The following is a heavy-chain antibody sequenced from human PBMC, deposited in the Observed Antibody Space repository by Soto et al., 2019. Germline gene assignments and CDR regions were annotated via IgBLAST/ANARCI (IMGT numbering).Heavy chain of an antibody. D-gene: IGHD3-3*01. J-gene: IGHJ6*02. V-gene: IGHV1-2*02. CDR2: INPNSGGT. Sequence: GASVKVSCKASGYTFTAYYIHWVRQAPGQGLEWMGWINPNSGGTKYAQNLQGRVSMTRDTSISTAYMELSRLRSDDTAVYYCARDEKKVLQFFSFYYGLDVRGQGTTVPV. CDR1: GYTFTAYY. CDR3: ARDEKKVLQFFSFYYGLDV.